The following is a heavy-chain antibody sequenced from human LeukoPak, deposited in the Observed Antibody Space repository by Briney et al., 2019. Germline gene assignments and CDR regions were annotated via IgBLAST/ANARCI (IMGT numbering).Heavy chain of an antibody. Sequence: SETLSLTCAVYGGSFSGYYWSWIRQPPGKGLEWIGEINHSGSTNYNPSLKSRVTISLDTSKNQFSLKLSFVTAADTAVYYCAREDFWSASYNGWFDPWGQGTLVTVSS. CDR1: GGSFSGYY. V-gene: IGHV4-34*01. J-gene: IGHJ5*02. D-gene: IGHD3-3*01. CDR3: AREDFWSASYNGWFDP. CDR2: INHSGST.